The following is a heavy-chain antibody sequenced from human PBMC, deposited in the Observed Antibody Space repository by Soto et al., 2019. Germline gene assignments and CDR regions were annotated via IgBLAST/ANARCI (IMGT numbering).Heavy chain of an antibody. D-gene: IGHD3-10*01. CDR1: GFTFSSYG. CDR3: AKGFTMVRGVILLGDYYGMDV. V-gene: IGHV3-30*18. CDR2: ISYDGSNK. J-gene: IGHJ6*02. Sequence: QVQLVESGGGVVQPGRSLRLSCAASGFTFSSYGMHWVHQAPGKGLEWVAVISYDGSNKYYADSVKGRFTISRDNSKNTLYLQMNSLRAEDTAVYYCAKGFTMVRGVILLGDYYGMDVWGQGTTVTVSS.